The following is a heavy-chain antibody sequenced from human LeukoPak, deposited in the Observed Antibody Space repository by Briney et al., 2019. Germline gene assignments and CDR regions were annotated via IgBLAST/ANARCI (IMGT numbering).Heavy chain of an antibody. J-gene: IGHJ1*01. Sequence: PSETLSLTCTVSGGSISSYYWSWIRQPAGKGLEWIGDIYYRGSTYYNPSLKSRVSISIDTSNNQFSLTLNSVTAADTALYFCARRRYYDSTGYLDWGQGTLVTVSA. D-gene: IGHD3-22*01. V-gene: IGHV4-59*08. CDR2: IYYRGST. CDR3: ARRRYYDSTGYLD. CDR1: GGSISSYY.